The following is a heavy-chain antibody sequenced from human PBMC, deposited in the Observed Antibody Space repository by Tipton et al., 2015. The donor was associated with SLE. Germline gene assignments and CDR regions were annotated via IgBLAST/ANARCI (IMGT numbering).Heavy chain of an antibody. V-gene: IGHV4-4*01. CDR3: ARGELIEGFDP. D-gene: IGHD3-22*01. J-gene: IGHJ5*02. CDR2: VHHTGGN. Sequence: TLSLTCSVAGLSMTTRPWLTWVRQPPGKGLEWVGEVHHTGGNNYNPSLRSRVTISMDTSKSQFSLTLKSVTAADTAVYFCARGELIEGFDPWGQGTLVTVAA. CDR1: GLSMTTRPW.